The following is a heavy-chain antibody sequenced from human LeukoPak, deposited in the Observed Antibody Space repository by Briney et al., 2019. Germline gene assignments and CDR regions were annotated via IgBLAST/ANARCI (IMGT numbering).Heavy chain of an antibody. Sequence: GGSLRLSCAASGFTFSSYGMHWVRQAPGKGLEWVAVIWYDENKKFYADSVKGRFTISRDNFKSTLYLQMNSQRVEDTAVYYCAREGLTSTPNNAFDIWGQGTMVTVSS. CDR3: AREGLTSTPNNAFDI. J-gene: IGHJ3*02. V-gene: IGHV3-33*01. CDR2: IWYDENKK. D-gene: IGHD4-23*01. CDR1: GFTFSSYG.